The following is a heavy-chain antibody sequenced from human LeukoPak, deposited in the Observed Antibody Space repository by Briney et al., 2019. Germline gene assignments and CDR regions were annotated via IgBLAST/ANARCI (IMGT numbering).Heavy chain of an antibody. V-gene: IGHV4-59*08. Sequence: PSETLSLTCTVSGGSISSYYWSWIRHPPGKGLESIGYIYYSNTNYNPSLKSRVTISVDTSKNQFSLKLSSVTAADTAVYYCARLKYGDYGLYYFDYWGQGTLVTVSS. CDR3: ARLKYGDYGLYYFDY. CDR2: IYYSNT. J-gene: IGHJ4*02. CDR1: GGSISSYY. D-gene: IGHD4-17*01.